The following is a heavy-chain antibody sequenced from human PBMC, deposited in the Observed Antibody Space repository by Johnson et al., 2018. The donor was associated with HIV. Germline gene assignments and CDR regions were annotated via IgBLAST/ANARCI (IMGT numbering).Heavy chain of an antibody. J-gene: IGHJ3*01. V-gene: IGHV3-64*01. Sequence: EVQLVESGGGLVHPGGSLRLSCAASGFTFSSYAMHWVRQAPGKGLEYVSAISSNGGSTYYANSVKGRFTISRDNSKNTLYLQMNSLRAEDTAVYYCARVVRGGDAFDFWGQGTMVTVSS. CDR3: ARVVRGGDAFDF. CDR1: GFTFSSYA. D-gene: IGHD3-10*01. CDR2: ISSNGGST.